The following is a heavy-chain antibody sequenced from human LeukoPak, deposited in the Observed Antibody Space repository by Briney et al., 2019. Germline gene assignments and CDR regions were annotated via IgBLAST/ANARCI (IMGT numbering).Heavy chain of an antibody. V-gene: IGHV4-34*01. Sequence: SETLSLTCAVYGGSFSGYYWSWIRQPPGKGLEWIGEINHSGSTNYNPSLKSRVTISVDTSKNQFSLKLSSVTSADTAVYYCARRFSSGWYQWGQGTLVTVSS. D-gene: IGHD6-19*01. J-gene: IGHJ4*02. CDR3: ARRFSSGWYQ. CDR2: INHSGST. CDR1: GGSFSGYY.